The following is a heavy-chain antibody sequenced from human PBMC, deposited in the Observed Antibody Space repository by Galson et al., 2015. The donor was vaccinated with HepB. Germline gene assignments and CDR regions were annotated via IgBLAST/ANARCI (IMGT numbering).Heavy chain of an antibody. CDR3: AKDWRLGIDYYGMDV. Sequence: SLRLSCAASGFTFSSYGMHWVRQAPGKGLEWVAVISFDGSNKYYADSVKGRFTISRDNSKNTLYLQMNSLRAEDTAVYYCAKDWRLGIDYYGMDVWGQGTTVTVSS. J-gene: IGHJ6*02. CDR2: ISFDGSNK. D-gene: IGHD6-13*01. CDR1: GFTFSSYG. V-gene: IGHV3-30*18.